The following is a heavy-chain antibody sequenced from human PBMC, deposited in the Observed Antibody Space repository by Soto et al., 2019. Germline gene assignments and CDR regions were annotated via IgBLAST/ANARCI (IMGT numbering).Heavy chain of an antibody. J-gene: IGHJ4*02. CDR2: ISGSGGST. CDR3: AKDALLEMATITGFDY. CDR1: GFTFSSYA. Sequence: GGSLRLSCAASGFTFSSYAMSWVRQAPGKGLEWVSAISGSGGSTYYADSVKGRFTISRDNSKNTLYLQMNSLRAEDTAVYYCAKDALLEMATITGFDYWGQGTLVTVSS. D-gene: IGHD5-12*01. V-gene: IGHV3-23*01.